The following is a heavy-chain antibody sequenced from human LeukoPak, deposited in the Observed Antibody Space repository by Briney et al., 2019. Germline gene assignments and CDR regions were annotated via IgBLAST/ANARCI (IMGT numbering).Heavy chain of an antibody. J-gene: IGHJ6*02. CDR2: IVGSGGTT. CDR1: GFTFRSSV. V-gene: IGHV3-23*01. CDR3: AKDLSISWFYYYYGMDV. D-gene: IGHD3-3*02. Sequence: AGSLRLSCAASGFTFRSSVMNWVRQAPRKELQWVSAIVGSGGTTYYADSVKGRFTISRDNSKNTLYLQMTNLRVEDTAVYYCAKDLSISWFYYYYGMDVWGQGTTVTVSS.